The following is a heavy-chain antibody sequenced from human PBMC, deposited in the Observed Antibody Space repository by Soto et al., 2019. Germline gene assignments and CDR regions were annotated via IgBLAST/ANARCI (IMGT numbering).Heavy chain of an antibody. CDR2: MEPSTGRT. Sequence: QVQLVQSGAEVREPGASVKVSCKASGYSFTSLDINWVRQTAGVGLEWLGWMEPSTGRTGYAQKFQGRVTMTRDTSINTAYMELTTLTSDDTAFYYCARGVSAGVDYWGQGTLVTVSS. V-gene: IGHV1-8*01. J-gene: IGHJ4*02. D-gene: IGHD1-26*01. CDR1: GYSFTSLD. CDR3: ARGVSAGVDY.